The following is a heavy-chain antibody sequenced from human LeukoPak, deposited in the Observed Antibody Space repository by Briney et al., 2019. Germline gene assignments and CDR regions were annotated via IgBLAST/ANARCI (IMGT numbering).Heavy chain of an antibody. CDR2: FSGSGGST. CDR1: GFNFRSYA. Sequence: GGSLRLSCAASGFNFRSYAMSWVRQAAGKGVDWVPAFSGSGGSTYYGDSVKGRFTISRDNSKNTLYLQMNSLRAEDTAVYYCAKDRITIFGVVNSASGMDVWGQGTTVTVSS. V-gene: IGHV3-23*01. CDR3: AKDRITIFGVVNSASGMDV. J-gene: IGHJ6*02. D-gene: IGHD3-3*01.